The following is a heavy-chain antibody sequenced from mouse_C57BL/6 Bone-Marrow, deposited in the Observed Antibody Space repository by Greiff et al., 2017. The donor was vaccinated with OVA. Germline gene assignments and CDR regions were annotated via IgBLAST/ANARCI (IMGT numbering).Heavy chain of an antibody. J-gene: IGHJ2*01. CDR1: GYTFTSYW. V-gene: IGHV1-52*01. Sequence: VQLQQSGAELVRPGSSVKLSCKASGYTFTSYWMHWVKQRPIQGLEWIGNIDPSDSETHYNQKFKDKATLTVDKSSSTPYMQLSSLTSEDSAVYYCARTYFDYWGQGTTLTVSS. CDR2: IDPSDSET. CDR3: ARTYFDY.